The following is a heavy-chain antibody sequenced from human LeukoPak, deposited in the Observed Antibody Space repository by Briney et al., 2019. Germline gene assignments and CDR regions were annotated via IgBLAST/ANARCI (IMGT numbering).Heavy chain of an antibody. Sequence: GGSLRLSCAASGFTVSSNYMSWVRQAPGKGLEWVSVIYSGGSTYYADSVKGRFTISRDNSKNTLYLQMNSLRAEDTAVYYCARCPQLRYGMDVWGQGTTVTVSS. J-gene: IGHJ6*02. V-gene: IGHV3-53*01. D-gene: IGHD6-6*01. CDR1: GFTVSSNY. CDR2: IYSGGST. CDR3: ARCPQLRYGMDV.